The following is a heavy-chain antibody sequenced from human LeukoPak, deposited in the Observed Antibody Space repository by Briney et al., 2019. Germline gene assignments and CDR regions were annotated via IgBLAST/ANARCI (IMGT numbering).Heavy chain of an antibody. CDR2: ISYDGSNK. V-gene: IGHV3-30*03. Sequence: PGRSLRLSCAASGFTFSSYGMHWVRQAPGKGLEWVAVISYDGSNKYYADSVKGRFTISRDNSKNTLYLQMNSLRAEDTAVYYCARVYEGRSNYDFWSGYFYYYYYGMDVWGQGTTVTVSS. CDR1: GFTFSSYG. CDR3: ARVYEGRSNYDFWSGYFYYYYYGMDV. D-gene: IGHD3-3*01. J-gene: IGHJ6*02.